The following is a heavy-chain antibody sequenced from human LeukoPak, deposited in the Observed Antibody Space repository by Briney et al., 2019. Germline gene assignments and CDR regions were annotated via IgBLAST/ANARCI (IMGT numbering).Heavy chain of an antibody. CDR2: IYSSGST. CDR1: GDSISSYY. J-gene: IGHJ4*02. D-gene: IGHD3-16*01. Sequence: SETLSLTCTVSGDSISSYYRSWIRQPPGEGLEWIGYIYSSGSTNYNPSLKSRVTISVDTSKNQFSLKLSSVTAADTAVYYCARGVVITFGGAADYWGQGTLVTVSS. CDR3: ARGVVITFGGAADY. V-gene: IGHV4-59*01.